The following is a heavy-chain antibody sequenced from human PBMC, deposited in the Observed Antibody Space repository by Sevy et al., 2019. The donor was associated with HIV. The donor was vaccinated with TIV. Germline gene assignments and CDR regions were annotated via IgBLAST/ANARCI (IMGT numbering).Heavy chain of an antibody. CDR1: GFTFSGSG. V-gene: IGHV3-73*01. CDR2: IKSKADNYAT. D-gene: IGHD4-17*01. Sequence: GGSLRLSCAASGFTFSGSGIHWVRQASGKGLDWVGRIKSKADNYATAYAASVKVRFTVSREDSKNTAYLEMNSLRSDDTAVYYRATGNGNYGLDYWGQGTLVTVSS. CDR3: ATGNGNYGLDY. J-gene: IGHJ4*02.